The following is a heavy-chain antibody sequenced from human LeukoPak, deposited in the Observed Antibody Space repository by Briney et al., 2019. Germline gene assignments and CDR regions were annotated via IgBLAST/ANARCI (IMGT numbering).Heavy chain of an antibody. D-gene: IGHD1-26*01. CDR3: AKSQYTGNYHFDN. V-gene: IGHV3-23*01. CDR1: GFTFSSYA. Sequence: GGSLRLSCAASGFTFSSYAMSWVRQAPGKGLERVSGISNSGGYTYYADSVKGRFTISRDNSKNTLSLHMSDLRAEDTAIYYCAKSQYTGNYHFDNWGQGTLVTVSS. CDR2: ISNSGGYT. J-gene: IGHJ4*02.